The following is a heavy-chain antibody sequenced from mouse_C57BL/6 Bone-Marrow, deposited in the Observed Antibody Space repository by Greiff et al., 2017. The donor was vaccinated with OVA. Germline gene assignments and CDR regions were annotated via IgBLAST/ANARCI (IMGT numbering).Heavy chain of an antibody. D-gene: IGHD1-1*01. J-gene: IGHJ1*03. V-gene: IGHV1-61*01. Sequence: VQLKQPGAELVRPGSSVKLSCKASGYTFTSYWMDWVKQRPGQGLEWIGNIYPSDSETHYNQKFKDKATLTVDKSSSTAYMQLSSLTSEDSAVYYCAREEYGGSYWYFDVWGTGTTVTVSS. CDR3: AREEYGGSYWYFDV. CDR1: GYTFTSYW. CDR2: IYPSDSET.